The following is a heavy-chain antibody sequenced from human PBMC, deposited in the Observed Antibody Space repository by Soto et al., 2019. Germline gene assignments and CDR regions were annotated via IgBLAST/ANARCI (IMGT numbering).Heavy chain of an antibody. CDR1: GGSISRYY. V-gene: IGHV4-59*01. J-gene: IGHJ5*02. CDR2: IYYSGST. Sequence: SETLSLTCTVSGGSISRYYWTWIRQPPGKGLEWIGYIYYSGSTNHNPSLKSRVTISVDTSKNQFSLKLSSVTAADTAVYYCARVNDFWTGYYSTNWFDPWGQGTLVTVSS. D-gene: IGHD3-3*01. CDR3: ARVNDFWTGYYSTNWFDP.